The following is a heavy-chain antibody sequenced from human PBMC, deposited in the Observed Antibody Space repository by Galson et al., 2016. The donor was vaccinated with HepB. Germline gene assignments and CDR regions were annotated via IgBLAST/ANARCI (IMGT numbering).Heavy chain of an antibody. CDR2: ISPSGGST. CDR1: GYTFTDYY. V-gene: IGHV1-46*01. CDR3: ARGYCDTTNCYAGTGVDV. Sequence: SVKVSCKASGYTFTDYYIHWVRQAPGQGLEWVGIISPSGGSTSYAQPLQGRVIMTRDTSTSTVYMALSSLSSEDTALYYCARGYCDTTNCYAGTGVDVWGQGTTVTVSS. J-gene: IGHJ6*02. D-gene: IGHD2-2*01.